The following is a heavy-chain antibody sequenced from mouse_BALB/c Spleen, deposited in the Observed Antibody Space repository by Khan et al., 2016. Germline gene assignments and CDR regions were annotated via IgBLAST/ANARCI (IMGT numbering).Heavy chain of an antibody. CDR3: ARFRHGNY. D-gene: IGHD2-1*01. CDR1: GYTFTNYG. Sequence: QIQLVQSGPELKKPGETVKISCKASGYTFTNYGMNWVEQAPGKGLKWMGWINTYTGEPTYADDFKGRFAFSLETSASTAYLQINNLKNEDMATYFCARFRHGNYWGQGTTLTVSS. V-gene: IGHV9-1*02. J-gene: IGHJ2*01. CDR2: INTYTGEP.